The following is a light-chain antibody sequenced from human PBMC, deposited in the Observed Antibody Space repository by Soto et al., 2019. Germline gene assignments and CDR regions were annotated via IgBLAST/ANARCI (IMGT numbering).Light chain of an antibody. J-gene: IGKJ4*01. Sequence: ETVLTQSPARLSLSPGERATLSCRAGQSVSDYLAWYQQKPGQPPRLLFFDASNRVTGVPARFSAGGSGTDFTLIISILAPEDFAVYYCQQRVNWPPTFGGGTKVEI. V-gene: IGKV3-11*01. CDR3: QQRVNWPPT. CDR2: DAS. CDR1: QSVSDY.